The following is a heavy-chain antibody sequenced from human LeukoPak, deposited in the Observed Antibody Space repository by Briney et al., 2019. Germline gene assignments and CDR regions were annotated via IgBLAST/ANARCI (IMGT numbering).Heavy chain of an antibody. CDR1: GFTFSSYW. V-gene: IGHV3-74*01. J-gene: IGHJ5*02. CDR3: ARAVAPNWFDP. Sequence: GGSLRLSCAASGFTFSSYWMYWVRQAPGKGPVWVSHINSDATSTGYADSVKGRFTISRDNAKNTLYLQINSLRAEDTAVYYCARAVAPNWFDPWGQGTLVTVSS. CDR2: INSDATST. D-gene: IGHD2-15*01.